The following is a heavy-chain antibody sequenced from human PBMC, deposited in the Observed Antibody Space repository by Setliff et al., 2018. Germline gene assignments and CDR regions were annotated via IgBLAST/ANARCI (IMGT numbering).Heavy chain of an antibody. Sequence: ASVKVSCKASGGTFSSYAISWVRQAPGQGLEWMGGIIPIFGTANYAQKFQGRVTITADESTSTAYMELSSLRSEDTAVYFCARERKSGWFVRFYDSWGQGTLVTVSS. CDR1: GGTFSSYA. CDR2: IIPIFGTA. V-gene: IGHV1-69*13. CDR3: ARERKSGWFVRFYDS. J-gene: IGHJ4*02. D-gene: IGHD6-19*01.